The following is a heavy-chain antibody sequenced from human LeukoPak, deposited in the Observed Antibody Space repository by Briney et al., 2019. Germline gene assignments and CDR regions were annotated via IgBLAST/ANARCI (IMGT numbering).Heavy chain of an antibody. CDR3: AKTMGAIDHDY. D-gene: IGHD1-26*01. V-gene: IGHV3-23*01. J-gene: IGHJ4*02. Sequence: GGSLRLSCAASGLTFSGFAMSWVRQAPGKGLYWVSTISASGGSTYYADSVKGRFTISRDNSKNTLYLQVNSLRAEDTAVYYCAKTMGAIDHDYWGQGTLVTVSS. CDR2: ISASGGST. CDR1: GLTFSGFA.